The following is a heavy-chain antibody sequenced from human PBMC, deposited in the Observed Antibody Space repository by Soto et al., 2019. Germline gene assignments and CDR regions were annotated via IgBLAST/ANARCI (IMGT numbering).Heavy chain of an antibody. CDR2: ISASGGNT. J-gene: IGHJ4*02. V-gene: IGHV1-46*01. CDR1: GYTFTSYY. Sequence: ASVKVSCKASGYTFTSYYMHWVRQAPGQGLEWMGIISASGGNTSYAQKFQGRVTMTTDTSTSTVYMELSSLRSDDTAVYYCARDLVATPPLGYWGQGTLVTVSS. CDR3: ARDLVATPPLGY. D-gene: IGHD2-15*01.